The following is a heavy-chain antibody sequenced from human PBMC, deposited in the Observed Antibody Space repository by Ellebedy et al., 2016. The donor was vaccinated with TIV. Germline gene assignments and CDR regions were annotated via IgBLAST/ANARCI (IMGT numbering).Heavy chain of an antibody. CDR3: TKEVYPNSGWFDY. Sequence: PGGSLRLSCAVSGFRFDDYAMHWVLQAPGKGLEWVSGIDWNSDNVAYADSVKGRFTISRDNAKNSLYLQMNNLRTEDTALYYCTKEVYPNSGWFDYWGQGTLVSVSS. V-gene: IGHV3-9*01. CDR2: IDWNSDNV. CDR1: GFRFDDYA. D-gene: IGHD6-19*01. J-gene: IGHJ4*02.